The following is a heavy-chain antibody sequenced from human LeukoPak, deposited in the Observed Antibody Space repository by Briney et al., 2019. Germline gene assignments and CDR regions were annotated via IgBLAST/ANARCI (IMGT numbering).Heavy chain of an antibody. D-gene: IGHD3-10*01. Sequence: SETLSLTCAVYGGSFSGYHWSWIRQPPGKGLEWIGEINHSGSTNYNPSLKSRVTISVDTSKNQFSLKLSSVTAADTAVYYCARVRGKRFDYWGQGTLVTVSS. CDR2: INHSGST. V-gene: IGHV4-34*01. CDR1: GGSFSGYH. J-gene: IGHJ4*02. CDR3: ARVRGKRFDY.